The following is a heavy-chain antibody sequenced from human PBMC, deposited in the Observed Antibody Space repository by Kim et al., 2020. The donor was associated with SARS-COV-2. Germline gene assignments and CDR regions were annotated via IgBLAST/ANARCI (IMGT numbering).Heavy chain of an antibody. CDR1: GDSVSSNSAA. D-gene: IGHD6-19*01. J-gene: IGHJ3*02. Sequence: SQTLSLTCAISGDSVSSNSAAWNWIRQSPSRGLEWLGRTYYRSKWYNDYAVSVKSRITINPDTSKNQFSLQLNSVTPEDTAVYYCARDRKPLIAVAGQRGDAFDIWGQGTMVTVSS. V-gene: IGHV6-1*01. CDR2: TYYRSKWYN. CDR3: ARDRKPLIAVAGQRGDAFDI.